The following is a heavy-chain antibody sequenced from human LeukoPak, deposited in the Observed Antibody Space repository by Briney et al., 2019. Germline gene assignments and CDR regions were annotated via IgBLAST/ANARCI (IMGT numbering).Heavy chain of an antibody. CDR1: GFTFSSYS. J-gene: IGHJ6*02. CDR3: ARDADCSGGSCYGGSGGMDV. CDR2: ISSSSSYI. D-gene: IGHD2-15*01. Sequence: PGGSLRLSCAASGFTFSSYSMNWVRQAPGKGLEWVSSISSSSSYIYYADSVKGRFTISRDNAKNSLYLQMNSLRAEDTAVYYCARDADCSGGSCYGGSGGMDVWGQGTTVTVSS. V-gene: IGHV3-21*01.